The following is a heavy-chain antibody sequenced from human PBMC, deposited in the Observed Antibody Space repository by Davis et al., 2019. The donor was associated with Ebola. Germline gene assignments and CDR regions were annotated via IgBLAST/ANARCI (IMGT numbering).Heavy chain of an antibody. CDR3: ARGVRCSGGSCLHSGWFDP. CDR1: GGSISSSSYY. D-gene: IGHD2-15*01. V-gene: IGHV4-31*03. Sequence: SETLSLTCTVSGGSISSSSYYWSWIRQHPGKGLEWSGYLYSSGSTYYNPSLKSRVTISVATSKNQFSLKLSSVTAADTSVYYCARGVRCSGGSCLHSGWFDPWGQGTLVTVSS. J-gene: IGHJ5*02. CDR2: LYSSGST.